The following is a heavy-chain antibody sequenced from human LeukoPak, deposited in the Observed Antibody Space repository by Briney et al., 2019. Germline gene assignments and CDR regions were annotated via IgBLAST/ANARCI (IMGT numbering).Heavy chain of an antibody. V-gene: IGHV1-18*01. J-gene: IGHJ5*01. CDR1: TSR. CDR2: IGTYGGDT. Sequence: ASVKVSCKATSRISWVRQAPGQGLEWMGWIGTYGGDTYYAQKFQGRITVTTDTSTSTVYMELRNLRSDDTAVYYCARDLWNFYDDSGYNRDFDSWGQGTPVTVSS. CDR3: ARDLWNFYDDSGYNRDFDS. D-gene: IGHD3-22*01.